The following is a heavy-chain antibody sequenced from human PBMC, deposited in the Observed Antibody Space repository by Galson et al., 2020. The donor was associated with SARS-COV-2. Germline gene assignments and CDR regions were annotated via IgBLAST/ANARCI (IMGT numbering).Heavy chain of an antibody. CDR3: ARALLTGTNSLYYYGMDV. V-gene: IGHV6-1*01. D-gene: IGHD1-7*01. CDR2: TYYRSKWYN. J-gene: IGHJ6*02. CDR1: GDSVSSNSAA. Sequence: SQTLSLTCAISGDSVSSNSAAWNWIRQSPSRGLEWLGRTYYRSKWYNDYAISVKSRITINPDTSKNQFSLQLNSVTPEDTAVYYCARALLTGTNSLYYYGMDVWGQGTTVTV.